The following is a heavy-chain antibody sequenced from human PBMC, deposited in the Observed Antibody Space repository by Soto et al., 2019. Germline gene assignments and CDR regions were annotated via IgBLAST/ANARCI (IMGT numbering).Heavy chain of an antibody. D-gene: IGHD3-9*01. CDR1: GFDASVNF. J-gene: IGHJ1*01. CDR3: ARGFDILTGLYFQH. Sequence: PGGSLRLSCAASGFDASVNFMTWVRQAPGKGLEWVSSISSSSRYIYYPDSVKGRFTISRDNAKNSLYLQMSSLRAEDTAVYYCARGFDILTGLYFQHWGQGTLVTVSS. CDR2: ISSSSRYI. V-gene: IGHV3-21*01.